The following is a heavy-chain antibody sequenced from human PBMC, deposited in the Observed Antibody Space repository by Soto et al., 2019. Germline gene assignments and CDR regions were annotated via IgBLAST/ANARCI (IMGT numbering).Heavy chain of an antibody. D-gene: IGHD6-13*01. V-gene: IGHV3-30*18. CDR1: GFTFSSYG. J-gene: IGHJ4*02. CDR2: ISYDGSNK. CDR3: AKHTAESY. Sequence: QVQLVESGGGVVQPGRSLRLSCAASGFTFSSYGMHWVRQAPGKGLEWVAVISYDGSNKYYADSVKGRFTISRDNSKNTLYLQMNSLRAEDTAVYYCAKHTAESYWGQGTLVTVSS.